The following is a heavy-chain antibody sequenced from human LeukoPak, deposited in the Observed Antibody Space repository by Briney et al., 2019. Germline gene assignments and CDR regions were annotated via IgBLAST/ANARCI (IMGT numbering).Heavy chain of an antibody. J-gene: IGHJ4*01. D-gene: IGHD2-8*01. CDR3: AKDTSIGKYCTNGVSTLFAY. Sequence: GGSLTLSCAGSGFTFSSYAMSWVRQAPGQGLEWVSVISDSGDYTSYADSVRGRFTISRDHSRNTLYLQMISLRPEDTAVYYCAKDTSIGKYCTNGVSTLFAYSSQRSLVTVSS. CDR2: ISDSGDYT. CDR1: GFTFSSYA. V-gene: IGHV3-23*01.